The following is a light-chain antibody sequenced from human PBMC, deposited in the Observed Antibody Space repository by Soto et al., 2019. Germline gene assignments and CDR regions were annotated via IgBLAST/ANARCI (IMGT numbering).Light chain of an antibody. CDR3: TSYTSSITWV. Sequence: QLVLTQPASVSGSPGQSITISCTGTSSDVGGYNYVSWYQQHPGKAPKLMIYEVSRRPSGVSNRFSGSKSGNTASLTISGLQAEDEADYYCTSYTSSITWVFGAGTKLTVL. V-gene: IGLV2-14*01. CDR1: SSDVGGYNY. CDR2: EVS. J-gene: IGLJ3*02.